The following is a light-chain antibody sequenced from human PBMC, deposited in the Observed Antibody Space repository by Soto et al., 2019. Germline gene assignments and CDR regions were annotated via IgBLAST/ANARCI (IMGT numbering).Light chain of an antibody. CDR2: GAS. CDR3: QHYGTSTVT. V-gene: IGKV3-20*01. CDR1: QSVNSNY. Sequence: DIVLTQSPGTLSLSPGERATLSCRASQSVNSNYLAWYQQKPGQAPRLLIFGASTRATGISDRFRGSGSGTDFTLTINRLEPEDFAVYYCQHYGTSTVTFGGGTKVELK. J-gene: IGKJ4*01.